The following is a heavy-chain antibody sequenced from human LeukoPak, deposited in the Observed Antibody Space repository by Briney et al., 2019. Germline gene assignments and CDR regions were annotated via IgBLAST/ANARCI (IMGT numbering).Heavy chain of an antibody. D-gene: IGHD2-8*01. CDR3: ARHVYCTNGICSDY. V-gene: IGHV4-59*08. CDR2: LYYSGST. J-gene: IGHJ4*02. Sequence: PSETLSLTCTVSGSSISSYSWNWIRQPPGRGLEWIGNLYYSGSTNYNPSLKSRVTMSVDTSKNQLSPTLSSVTAADTAVYYCARHVYCTNGICSDYWGQGTLVTVSS. CDR1: GSSISSYS.